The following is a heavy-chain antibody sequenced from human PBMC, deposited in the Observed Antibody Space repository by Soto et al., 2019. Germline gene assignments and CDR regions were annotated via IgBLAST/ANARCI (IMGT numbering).Heavy chain of an antibody. V-gene: IGHV4-34*01. Sequence: SETLSLTCAVYGGSFSGYYWSWIRQPPGKGLEWIGEINHSGSTNYNPSLKSRVTISVDTSKNQFSLKLSSVTAADTAVYYCARGHLHAYWGQGTLVTVSS. CDR2: INHSGST. CDR3: ARGHLHAY. J-gene: IGHJ4*02. CDR1: GGSFSGYY.